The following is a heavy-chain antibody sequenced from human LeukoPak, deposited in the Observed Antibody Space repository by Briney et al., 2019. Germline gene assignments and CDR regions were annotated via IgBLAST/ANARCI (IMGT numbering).Heavy chain of an antibody. D-gene: IGHD6-13*01. V-gene: IGHV4-34*01. CDR2: INHSGST. CDR3: ARGSIAAAGTRWYYYYYMDV. J-gene: IGHJ6*03. Sequence: SETLSLTCAVYGGSFSGYYWSWIRQPPGKGLEWIGEINHSGSTNYNPSLKSRVTISVDTSKNQFSLKLSSVTAADTGVYYCARGSIAAAGTRWYYYYYMDVWGKGTTVTVSS. CDR1: GGSFSGYY.